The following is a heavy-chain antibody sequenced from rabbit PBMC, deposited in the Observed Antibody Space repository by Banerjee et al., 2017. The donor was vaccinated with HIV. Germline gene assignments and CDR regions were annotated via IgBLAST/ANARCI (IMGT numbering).Heavy chain of an antibody. CDR1: GFDLSSYYY. V-gene: IGHV1S45*01. CDR3: ARSLGGSGFYAFDL. CDR2: IYTGSSGST. J-gene: IGHJ4*01. D-gene: IGHD1-1*01. Sequence: QEQLEESGGGLVKPEGSLTLTCKASGFDLSSYYYMCWVRQAPGKGLEWIACIYTGSSGSTYYARWAKGRFTVSKTSSTTVTLQMTSLTAADTATYFCARSLGGSGFYAFDLWGQGTLVTVS.